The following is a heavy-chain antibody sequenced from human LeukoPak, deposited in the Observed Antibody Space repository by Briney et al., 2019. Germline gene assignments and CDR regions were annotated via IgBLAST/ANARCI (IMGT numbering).Heavy chain of an antibody. CDR2: IKQDGSEK. CDR3: AREWELSYFDY. V-gene: IGHV3-7*01. Sequence: GGSLRLSCAASRFTFSSYWMTWVRQAPGKGLEWVANIKQDGSEKYYVDSVKGRFTISRDNAKNSLYLQMNSLRAEDTAVYYCAREWELSYFDYWGQGTLVTVSS. CDR1: RFTFSSYW. D-gene: IGHD1-26*01. J-gene: IGHJ4*02.